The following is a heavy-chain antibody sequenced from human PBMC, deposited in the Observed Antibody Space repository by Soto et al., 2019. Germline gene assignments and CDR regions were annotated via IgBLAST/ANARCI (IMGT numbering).Heavy chain of an antibody. CDR1: GGSISGFY. CDR2: IYYSGSA. Sequence: SETLSLTCTISGGSISGFYWGWIRQPPGKGLGWIGSIYYSGSANYDPSLRSRVTISLNTSKNQFSLNLNSVTAADTAIYYCARWTYCGGDCYWLDFWGQGTLVTVSS. D-gene: IGHD2-21*02. V-gene: IGHV4-59*01. J-gene: IGHJ4*02. CDR3: ARWTYCGGDCYWLDF.